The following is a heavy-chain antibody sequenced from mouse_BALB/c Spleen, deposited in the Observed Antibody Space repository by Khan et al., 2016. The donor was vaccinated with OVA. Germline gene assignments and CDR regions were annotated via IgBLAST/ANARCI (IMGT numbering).Heavy chain of an antibody. J-gene: IGHJ1*01. V-gene: IGHV2-3*01. Sequence: QVQLKQSGPGLVAPSQSLSITCTVSGFSLTNYGVSWVRQPPGKGLEWLGVVWGDGNTNYHSALRSRLSISKDNSKGQVFLKLNSLQPDDTATYYCAKFYYGGVSNWYFDVWGAGTTVTVSS. CDR2: VWGDGNT. CDR1: GFSLTNYG. CDR3: AKFYYGGVSNWYFDV. D-gene: IGHD1-1*02.